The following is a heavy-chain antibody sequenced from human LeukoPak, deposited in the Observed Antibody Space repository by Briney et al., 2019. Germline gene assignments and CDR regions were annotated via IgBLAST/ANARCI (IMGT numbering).Heavy chain of an antibody. CDR1: GFTFSSYW. D-gene: IGHD6-13*01. CDR3: ARDEGHSSSWFFYYYYYYMDV. J-gene: IGHJ6*03. V-gene: IGHV3-7*01. Sequence: GGSLRLSCAASGFTFSSYWMSWVRQAPGKGLEWVANIKQDGSEKYYVDSVKGRFTISRDNAKNSLYLQMNSLRAEDTAVYYCARDEGHSSSWFFYYYYYYMDVWGKGTTVTVSS. CDR2: IKQDGSEK.